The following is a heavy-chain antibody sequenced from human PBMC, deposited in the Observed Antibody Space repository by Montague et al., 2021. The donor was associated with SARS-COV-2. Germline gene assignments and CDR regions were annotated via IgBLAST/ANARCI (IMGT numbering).Heavy chain of an antibody. V-gene: IGHV4-34*01. J-gene: IGHJ4*02. D-gene: IGHD6-13*01. Sequence: SETLSLTCAVYGGSFSGYYWSWIRQPPGKGLEWIGEITHSGSTNYNPSLKSRVTISLDTSTNQFSLKLSSATAADTAVYYCARGRYGSSWYGTKYYFDYWGQGTLVTVSS. CDR2: ITHSGST. CDR1: GGSFSGYY. CDR3: ARGRYGSSWYGTKYYFDY.